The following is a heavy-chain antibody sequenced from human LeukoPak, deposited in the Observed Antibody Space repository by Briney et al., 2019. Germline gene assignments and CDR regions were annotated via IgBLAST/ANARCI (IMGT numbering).Heavy chain of an antibody. Sequence: SETLSLTCTVPGGSISSYYWSWIRQPPGRGLEWIGYIYYSGSTNYNPSLKSRVTISVDTSKNQFSLKLSSVTAADTAVYYCARVARYKGSFDYWGQGTLVTVSS. V-gene: IGHV4-59*01. CDR1: GGSISSYY. CDR3: ARVARYKGSFDY. CDR2: IYYSGST. J-gene: IGHJ4*02. D-gene: IGHD1-26*01.